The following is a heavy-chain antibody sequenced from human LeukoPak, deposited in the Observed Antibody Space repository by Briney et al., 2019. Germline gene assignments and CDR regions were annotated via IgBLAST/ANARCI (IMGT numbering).Heavy chain of an antibody. V-gene: IGHV3-21*01. CDR2: ISGGGVST. CDR3: ADNLSR. Sequence: GGSLRLSCAASGFTFSSYGMHWVRQAPGKGLEWVSAISGGGVSTYYADSVKGRFTISRDSAKNSLYLQMNSLRDEDTAVYYCADNLSRWGQGTLVTVSS. J-gene: IGHJ4*02. D-gene: IGHD1-1*01. CDR1: GFTFSSYG.